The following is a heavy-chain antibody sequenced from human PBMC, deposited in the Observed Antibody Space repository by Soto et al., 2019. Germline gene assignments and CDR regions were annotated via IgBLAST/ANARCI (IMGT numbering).Heavy chain of an antibody. J-gene: IGHJ6*03. CDR1: GGSFSGYY. D-gene: IGHD1-1*01. Sequence: SETLSLTCAVYGGSFSGYYWSWIRQPPGKGLEWIGEINHSGSTNYNPSLKSRVTISVDTSKNQFSLKLSSVTAADTAVYYCARAPVQALNYYYYYMDVWGKGTTVTVSS. CDR3: ARAPVQALNYYYYYMDV. CDR2: INHSGST. V-gene: IGHV4-34*01.